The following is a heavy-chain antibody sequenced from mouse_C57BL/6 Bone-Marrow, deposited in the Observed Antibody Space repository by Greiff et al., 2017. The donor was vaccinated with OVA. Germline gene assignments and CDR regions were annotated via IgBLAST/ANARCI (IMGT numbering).Heavy chain of an antibody. CDR1: GYTFTSYW. D-gene: IGHD1-1*01. V-gene: IGHV1-64*01. CDR3: ARRFYYYGSSPFAY. Sequence: VQLQQPGAELVKPGASVKLSCKASGYTFTSYWMHWVKQRPGQGLEWIGMIHPNSGSTNYNEKFKSKATLTVDKSSSTAYMQLSSLTSEDSAVYYCARRFYYYGSSPFAYWGQGTLVTVSA. CDR2: IHPNSGST. J-gene: IGHJ3*01.